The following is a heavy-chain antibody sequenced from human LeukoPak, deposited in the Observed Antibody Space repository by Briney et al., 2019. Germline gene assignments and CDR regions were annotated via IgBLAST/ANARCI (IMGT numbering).Heavy chain of an antibody. Sequence: SETLSLTCTVSGGSISSSSYYWGWIRQPPGKGLEWIGSIYYSGSTYSNPSLKSRVTISVDTSKNQFSLKLSPVTAADAAVYYCASRPGYSSSWGEATFDYWGQGTLVTVSS. CDR1: GGSISSSSYY. CDR2: IYYSGST. CDR3: ASRPGYSSSWGEATFDY. J-gene: IGHJ4*02. D-gene: IGHD6-13*01. V-gene: IGHV4-39*01.